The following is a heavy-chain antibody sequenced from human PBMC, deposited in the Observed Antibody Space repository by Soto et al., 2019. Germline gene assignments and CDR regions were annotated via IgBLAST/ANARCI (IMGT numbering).Heavy chain of an antibody. Sequence: PSETLSLTCTVSGGSISSSSYYWGLIRQHPGKGLAWIGSVYYSGITYYNPSLKSRVTISVDTSKNQFSLRLSSVTAADTAVYYCARHLNHYDRGGYYSAQRLIDFWGQGTLVTVSS. D-gene: IGHD3-22*01. V-gene: IGHV4-39*01. CDR1: GGSISSSSYY. CDR2: VYYSGIT. J-gene: IGHJ4*02. CDR3: ARHLNHYDRGGYYSAQRLIDF.